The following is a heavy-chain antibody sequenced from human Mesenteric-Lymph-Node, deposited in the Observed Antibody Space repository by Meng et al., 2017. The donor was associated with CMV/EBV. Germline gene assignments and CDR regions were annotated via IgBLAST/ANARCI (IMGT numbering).Heavy chain of an antibody. CDR3: VRVTYYDVLTGYQYYFDS. Sequence: GESLKISCAASGFTVSNNYMSWVRQAPGKGLEGVSVIYSGGSTYYADSVKGRFTISRDNSKNTLYLHMNSLRVEDTAVYYCVRVTYYDVLTGYQYYFDSWGQGTLVTVSS. D-gene: IGHD3-9*01. J-gene: IGHJ4*02. V-gene: IGHV3-53*01. CDR1: GFTVSNNY. CDR2: IYSGGST.